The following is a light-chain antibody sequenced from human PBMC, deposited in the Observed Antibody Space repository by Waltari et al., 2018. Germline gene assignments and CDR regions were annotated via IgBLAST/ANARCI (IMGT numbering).Light chain of an antibody. CDR3: QQYNTFPYT. CDR1: QSISSW. Sequence: DIQMTQSPSTLSASVGDRVTITCRASQSISSWLAWYQQKPGKAPKLLIYKASSLESGVPSRFSGIGSGTEFTLTINSLQPDDFATYSCQQYNTFPYTFGQGTKLEIK. V-gene: IGKV1-5*03. J-gene: IGKJ2*01. CDR2: KAS.